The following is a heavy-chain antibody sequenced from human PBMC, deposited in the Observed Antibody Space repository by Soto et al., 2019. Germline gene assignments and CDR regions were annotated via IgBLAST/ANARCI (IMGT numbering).Heavy chain of an antibody. J-gene: IGHJ6*03. Sequence: GASVKVSCKASGYTFTSYAMHWVRQAPGQRLEWMGWINAGNGNTKYSQKFQGRVTITRDTSASTAYMELSSLRSEDTAVYYCAXVGGVGYYYYYMDVWGKGTTVTVSS. CDR2: INAGNGNT. CDR3: AXVGGVGYYYYYMDV. D-gene: IGHD2-15*01. V-gene: IGHV1-3*01. CDR1: GYTFTSYA.